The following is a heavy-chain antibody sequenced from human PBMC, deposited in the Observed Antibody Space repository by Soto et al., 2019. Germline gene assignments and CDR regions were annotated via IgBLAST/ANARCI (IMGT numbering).Heavy chain of an antibody. CDR1: GLTFSTSA. CDR3: ARNTDHRLVRGWLDP. J-gene: IGHJ5*02. Sequence: GGSLRLSCAASGLTFSTSAMHWVRQAPGKGLEWVAMISHDGSHEYYGDSVKGRFSVSRDNSHNILHLQMNSLRIEDTAVYFCARNTDHRLVRGWLDPWGQRTLVTVSS. CDR2: ISHDGSHE. D-gene: IGHD3-10*01. V-gene: IGHV3-30-3*01.